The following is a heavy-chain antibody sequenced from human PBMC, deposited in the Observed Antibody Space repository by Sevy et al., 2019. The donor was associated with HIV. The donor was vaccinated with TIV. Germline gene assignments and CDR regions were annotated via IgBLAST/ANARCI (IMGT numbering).Heavy chain of an antibody. CDR1: GFTFSSYE. V-gene: IGHV3-48*03. CDR2: ISSSGNTI. D-gene: IGHD3-10*01. J-gene: IGHJ6*02. Sequence: GGSLRLSCAASGFTFSSYEMNWVRQAPGKGLEWVSYISSSGNTIYYADSVKGRFTISRDNAKNSLYLQMNSLRAEDTAVYYCARVARGWFGELYYYYYGMDVWGQGTTVTVSS. CDR3: ARVARGWFGELYYYYYGMDV.